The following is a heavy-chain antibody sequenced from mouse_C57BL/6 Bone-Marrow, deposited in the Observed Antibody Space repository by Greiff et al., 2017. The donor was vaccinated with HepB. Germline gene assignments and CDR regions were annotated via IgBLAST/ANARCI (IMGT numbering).Heavy chain of an antibody. V-gene: IGHV1-80*01. J-gene: IGHJ4*01. CDR3: ARLGYSNYGGY. CDR1: GYAFSSYW. D-gene: IGHD2-5*01. Sequence: VKLMESGAELVKPGASVKISCKASGYAFSSYWMNWVKQRPGKGLEWIGQIYPGDGDTNYNGKFKGKATLTADKSSSTAYMQLSSLTSEDSAVYFCARLGYSNYGGYWGQGTSVTVSS. CDR2: IYPGDGDT.